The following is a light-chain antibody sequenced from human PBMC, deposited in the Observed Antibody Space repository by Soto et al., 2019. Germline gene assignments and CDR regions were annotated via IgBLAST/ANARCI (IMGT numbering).Light chain of an antibody. CDR3: QQYGSSPPT. V-gene: IGKV3-20*01. CDR2: GAS. CDR1: RSVSNNY. J-gene: IGKJ1*01. Sequence: EIVLTQSPGTLSLSPGERATLSCRASRSVSNNYVAWYQRKPGQAPRLLIYGASSRATDIPRRFSGSGSGTDFTLTITRLELEDFAVYYWQQYGSSPPTFGQGTKVESK.